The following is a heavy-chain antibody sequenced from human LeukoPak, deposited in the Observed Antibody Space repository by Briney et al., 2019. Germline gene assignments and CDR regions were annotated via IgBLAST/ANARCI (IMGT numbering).Heavy chain of an antibody. CDR2: ISSNGDYI. CDR3: ARDQYGDYANDY. CDR1: GFTFTTYS. V-gene: IGHV3-21*01. J-gene: IGHJ4*02. Sequence: GGSLRLSCAASGFTFTTYSMSWVRQAPGKGLEWVSSISSNGDYIYYADSLKGRFTISRDNAKNSLYLQMNSLRAEDTAVYYCARDQYGDYANDYWGQGTLVTVSS. D-gene: IGHD4-17*01.